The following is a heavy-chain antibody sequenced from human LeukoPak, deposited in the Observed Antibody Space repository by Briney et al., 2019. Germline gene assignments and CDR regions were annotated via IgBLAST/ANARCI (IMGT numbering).Heavy chain of an antibody. D-gene: IGHD3-9*01. CDR2: INHSGST. V-gene: IGHV4-34*01. J-gene: IGHJ4*02. Sequence: SETLSLTCAVYGGSFSGYYWSWIRQPPGKGLEWIGEINHSGSTNYNPSLKSRVTISVDTSKNQFSLKLSSVTAADTAVYYCARGGSYYDILIGYRSKGYFDYWGQGTLVTVSS. CDR1: GGSFSGYY. CDR3: ARGGSYYDILIGYRSKGYFDY.